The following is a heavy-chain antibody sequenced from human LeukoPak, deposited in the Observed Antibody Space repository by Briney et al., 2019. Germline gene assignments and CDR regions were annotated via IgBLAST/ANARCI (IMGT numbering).Heavy chain of an antibody. J-gene: IGHJ4*02. CDR2: IRDDGSNT. V-gene: IGHV3-30*02. Sequence: GGSLRLSCAASGFTFSNYGMYWVRQAPGKGLEWVAFIRDDGSNTYYADSGKGRFSSSRDNSKNTLYLQMNGLRTDDTAVYYCAKDRIVGATSGYYFDYWGQGTLVTVSS. CDR1: GFTFSNYG. CDR3: AKDRIVGATSGYYFDY. D-gene: IGHD1-26*01.